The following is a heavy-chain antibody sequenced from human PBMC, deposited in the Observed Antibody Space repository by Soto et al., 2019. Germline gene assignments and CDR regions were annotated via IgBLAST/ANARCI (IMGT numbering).Heavy chain of an antibody. CDR2: IIPIFGTA. D-gene: IGHD3-3*02. CDR1: GGSFSSYA. J-gene: IGHJ6*02. V-gene: IGHV1-69*13. CDR3: AGGLTFLEGLATPDYYYGMDV. Sequence: SVKVSSKASGGSFSSYARRWLRHAPGQGLEWMGGIIPIFGTANYAQKLQGRVTINADESTSTAYMELSSLRSEDTAVYYCAGGLTFLEGLATPDYYYGMDVWAQGTTVTVSS.